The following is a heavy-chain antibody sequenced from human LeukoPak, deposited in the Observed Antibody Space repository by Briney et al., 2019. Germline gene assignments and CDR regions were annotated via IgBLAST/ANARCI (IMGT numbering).Heavy chain of an antibody. CDR1: GFTVSSNY. J-gene: IGHJ4*02. Sequence: PGGSLRLSCAASGFTVSSNYMSWVRQAPGKGLEWVSVIYSGGSTYYADSVKGRFTISRDNSKNTLYLQMNSLRAEDTAVYYCARGEKGPDTAMDFDYWGQGTLVTVSS. CDR2: IYSGGST. V-gene: IGHV3-53*01. D-gene: IGHD5-18*01. CDR3: ARGEKGPDTAMDFDY.